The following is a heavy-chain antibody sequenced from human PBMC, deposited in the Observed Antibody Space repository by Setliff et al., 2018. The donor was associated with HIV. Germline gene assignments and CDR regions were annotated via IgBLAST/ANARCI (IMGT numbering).Heavy chain of an antibody. D-gene: IGHD3-9*01. V-gene: IGHV3-43*01. Sequence: PGGSLRLSCAASGFIFDDYTMHWVRQAPGKGLEWVSLITWDGSSTCYADSVKGRFTISRDDTKNTLYVQMNSLKTEDSALYYCAKEGYDILTGYYEGRGGMDVRGQGTTVTVSS. J-gene: IGHJ6*02. CDR3: AKEGYDILTGYYEGRGGMDV. CDR2: ITWDGSST. CDR1: GFIFDDYT.